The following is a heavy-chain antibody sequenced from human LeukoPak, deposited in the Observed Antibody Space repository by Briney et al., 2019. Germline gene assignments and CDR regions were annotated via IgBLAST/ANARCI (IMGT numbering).Heavy chain of an antibody. CDR2: INHSGST. D-gene: IGHD4-23*01. V-gene: IGHV4-34*01. J-gene: IGHJ6*02. CDR3: AREVGKYYYYYGMDV. CDR1: GGSLSGYY. Sequence: PSETLSLTCAVYGGSLSGYYWSWIRQPPGKGLEWIGEINHSGSTNYNPPLKSRVTISVDTSKNQFSLKLSSVTAADTAVYYCAREVGKYYYYYGMDVWGQGTTVTVSS.